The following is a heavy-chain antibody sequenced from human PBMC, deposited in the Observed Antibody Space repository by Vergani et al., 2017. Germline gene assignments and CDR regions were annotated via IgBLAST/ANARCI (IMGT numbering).Heavy chain of an antibody. V-gene: IGHV3-11*01. J-gene: IGHJ3*02. D-gene: IGHD6-6*01. CDR3: ARDTSRFIAARCAFDI. Sequence: QVQLVESGGGLVKPGRSLRLSCAASGFTFSDYYMSWIRQAPGKGLERVSYISSSGSTIYYADSVKGRFTISRDNAKNSLYLQMNSLRAEDTAVYYCARDTSRFIAARCAFDIWGQGTMVTVSS. CDR2: ISSSGSTI. CDR1: GFTFSDYY.